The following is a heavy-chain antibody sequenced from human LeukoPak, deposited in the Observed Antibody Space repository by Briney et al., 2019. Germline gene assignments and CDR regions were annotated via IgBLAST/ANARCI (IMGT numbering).Heavy chain of an antibody. CDR2: IYHSGST. CDR1: GGSISSGGYS. J-gene: IGHJ6*02. Sequence: SSETLSLTCAVSGGSISSGGYSWSWIRQPPGKGLEWIGYIYHSGSTYYNPSLKSRVTISVDRSKNQFSLKLSSVTAADTAVYYCARDAGRDGYWAVWGQGTTVTVSS. CDR3: ARDAGRDGYWAV. V-gene: IGHV4-30-2*01. D-gene: IGHD5-24*01.